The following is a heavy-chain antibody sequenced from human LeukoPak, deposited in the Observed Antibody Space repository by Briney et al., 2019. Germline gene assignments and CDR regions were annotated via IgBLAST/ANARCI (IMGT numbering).Heavy chain of an antibody. CDR3: LSGSWYFDY. Sequence: GGSLRLSCAASGFTFSRYWMHWVRQAPGKGLVWVSRINSDGSDTTYADSVKGRFTISRDNAKNTLYLQVNSLRAEDTAVYYCLSGSWYFDYWGQGTLVTVSS. J-gene: IGHJ4*02. CDR1: GFTFSRYW. D-gene: IGHD6-19*01. V-gene: IGHV3-74*03. CDR2: INSDGSDT.